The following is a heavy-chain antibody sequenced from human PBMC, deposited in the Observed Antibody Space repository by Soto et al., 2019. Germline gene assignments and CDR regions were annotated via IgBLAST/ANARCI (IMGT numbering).Heavy chain of an antibody. CDR2: IYYRGVT. CDR3: AGEITMVRGVIELDY. Sequence: SETLSLTCTVSGGSISSSSYYWGWIRQPPGKGLEWIGNIYYRGVTYYNPSLKSRVAISVDTSKNQFSLKLSSVTAADTAVYYCAGEITMVRGVIELDYWGQGTLVTVSS. J-gene: IGHJ4*02. D-gene: IGHD3-10*01. V-gene: IGHV4-39*01. CDR1: GGSISSSSYY.